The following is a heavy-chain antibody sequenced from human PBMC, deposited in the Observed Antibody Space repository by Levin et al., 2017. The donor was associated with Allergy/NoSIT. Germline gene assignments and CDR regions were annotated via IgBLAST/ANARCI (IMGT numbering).Heavy chain of an antibody. Sequence: PSQTLSLTCAVYGGSFSGYYWSWIRQPPGKGLEWIGEINHSGSTNYNPSLKSRVTISVDTSKNQFSLKLSSVTAADTAVYYCARAPPTTVTTSRGLYMDVWGKGTTVTVSS. CDR3: ARAPPTTVTTSRGLYMDV. J-gene: IGHJ6*03. D-gene: IGHD4-11*01. CDR2: INHSGST. CDR1: GGSFSGYY. V-gene: IGHV4-34*01.